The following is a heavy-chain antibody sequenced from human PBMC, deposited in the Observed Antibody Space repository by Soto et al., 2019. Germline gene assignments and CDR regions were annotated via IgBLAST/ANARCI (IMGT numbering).Heavy chain of an antibody. CDR3: ARGGGTLDY. Sequence: ASVKVSCKASGYTFISYSMYWVRQAPGQGLEWMGIMNTRDGTTIYAQNFQGRVTMTRDTSTSTVYMELSSLRSEDTAVYYCARGGGTLDYWGQGSLVTVPQ. J-gene: IGHJ4*02. CDR2: MNTRDGTT. CDR1: GYTFISYS. V-gene: IGHV1-46*01.